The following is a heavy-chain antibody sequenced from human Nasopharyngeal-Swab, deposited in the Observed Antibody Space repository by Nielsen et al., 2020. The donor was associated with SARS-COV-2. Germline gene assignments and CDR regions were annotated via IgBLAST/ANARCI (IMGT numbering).Heavy chain of an antibody. V-gene: IGHV1-8*01. CDR2: MNPNSGNT. Sequence: ASVKVSCKASGYTFTSYDINWGRQATGQGLEWMGWMNPNSGNTGYAQKFQGRVTMTRNTSISTAYMELSSLRSEDTAVYYCARGFIVATIFHYYYYMDVWGKGTTVTVSS. CDR1: GYTFTSYD. J-gene: IGHJ6*03. D-gene: IGHD5-12*01. CDR3: ARGFIVATIFHYYYYMDV.